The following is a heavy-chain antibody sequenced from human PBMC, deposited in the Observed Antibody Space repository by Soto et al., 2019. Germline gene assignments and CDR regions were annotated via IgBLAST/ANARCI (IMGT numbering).Heavy chain of an antibody. CDR2: ISGSGGST. CDR3: AKLRTPVVSSDP. CDR1: GFTFSSYA. V-gene: IGHV3-23*01. Sequence: PGGALRLSCAASGFTFSSYAMSWVRQAPGKGLEWVSAISGSGGSTYYADSVKGRFTISRDNSKNTLYLQMNSLRAEDTAVYYCAKLRTPVVSSDPWGQGTLVTVSS. D-gene: IGHD4-17*01. J-gene: IGHJ5*02.